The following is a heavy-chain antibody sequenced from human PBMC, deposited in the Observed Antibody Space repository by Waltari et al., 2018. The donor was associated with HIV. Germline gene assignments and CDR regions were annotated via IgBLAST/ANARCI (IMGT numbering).Heavy chain of an antibody. CDR3: ASPTPAAVTTGTDAFDI. D-gene: IGHD4-17*01. CDR2: ITPFNGNT. V-gene: IGHV1-45*02. Sequence: QMQLVQSGAEVKKTGSSVKVSCKASGYTFTYRYLHWVRQAPGQALEWMGWITPFNGNTNYAQKFQDRVTITRDRSMSTAYMELSSLRSEDTAMYYCASPTPAAVTTGTDAFDIWGQGTMVTVSS. CDR1: GYTFTYRY. J-gene: IGHJ3*02.